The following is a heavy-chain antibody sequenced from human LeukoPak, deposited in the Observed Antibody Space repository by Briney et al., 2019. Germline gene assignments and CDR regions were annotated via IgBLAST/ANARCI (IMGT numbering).Heavy chain of an antibody. D-gene: IGHD1-26*01. V-gene: IGHV1-2*02. CDR3: ARDPSGSYWAYFDS. CDR2: INPNSGGT. J-gene: IGHJ4*02. Sequence: GASVKVSCKASGYTFTGYYMHWVRQAPGQGLEWMGWINPNSGGTNYAQKFQGRVTMTRDTFISTAYMELSSLRSDDSAVYYCARDPSGSYWAYFDSWGQGTLVTVSS. CDR1: GYTFTGYY.